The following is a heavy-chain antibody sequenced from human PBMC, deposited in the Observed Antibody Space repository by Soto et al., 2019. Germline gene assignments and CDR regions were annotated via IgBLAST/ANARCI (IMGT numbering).Heavy chain of an antibody. CDR3: ARDLAVLMVYAPDAFDI. D-gene: IGHD2-8*01. V-gene: IGHV3-21*01. J-gene: IGHJ3*02. CDR1: GFTFSSYS. Sequence: AGGSLRLSCAASGFTFSSYSMNWVRQAPGKGLEWVSSISSSSSYIYYADSVKGRFTISRDNAKNSLYLKMNSLRAEDTAVNYYARDLAVLMVYAPDAFDIWGQGTMVTVSS. CDR2: ISSSSSYI.